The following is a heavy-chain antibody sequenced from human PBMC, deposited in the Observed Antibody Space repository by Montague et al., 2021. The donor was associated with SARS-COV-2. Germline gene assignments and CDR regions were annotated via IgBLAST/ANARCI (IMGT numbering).Heavy chain of an antibody. CDR3: ARLWDTVYYYCGMDV. CDR1: GGSISSSSYY. D-gene: IGHD1-26*01. J-gene: IGHJ6*02. Sequence: SETLSLTCAVSGGSISSSSYYWGWIRQPPGKGLEWIGSIHYSGSTYYNSSLKSRVSISVDTSKNQFSLKLSSVTAADTAVYYCARLWDTVYYYCGMDVWGQGTTVTVSS. CDR2: IHYSGST. V-gene: IGHV4-39*01.